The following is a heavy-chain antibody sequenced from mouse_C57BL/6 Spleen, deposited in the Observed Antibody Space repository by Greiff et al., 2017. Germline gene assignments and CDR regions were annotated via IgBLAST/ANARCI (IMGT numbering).Heavy chain of an antibody. V-gene: IGHV1-55*01. J-gene: IGHJ2*01. D-gene: IGHD4-1*01. CDR1: GYTFTSYW. CDR2: IYPGSGST. CDR3: ARKRELGRRYFDY. Sequence: QVQLKESGAELVKPGASVKMSCKASGYTFTSYWITWVKQRPGQGLEWIGDIYPGSGSTNYNEKFKSKATLTVDTSSSTAYMQLSSLTSEDSAIYYCARKRELGRRYFDYWGQGTTLTVSS.